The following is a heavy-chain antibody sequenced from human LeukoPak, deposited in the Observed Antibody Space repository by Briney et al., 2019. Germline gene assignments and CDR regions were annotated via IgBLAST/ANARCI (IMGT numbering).Heavy chain of an antibody. CDR3: ARGRAAARSAYSPDY. CDR2: VYYSGST. D-gene: IGHD6-6*01. Sequence: SETLSLTCTVSGASISSTSYHWGWIRQPPGKGLEWIGSVYYSGSTYYNPSLESRVTISVDTSKNQFSLKLSSVTAADTAVYYCARGRAAARSAYSPDYWGQGTLVTVSS. J-gene: IGHJ4*02. V-gene: IGHV4-39*07. CDR1: GASISSTSYH.